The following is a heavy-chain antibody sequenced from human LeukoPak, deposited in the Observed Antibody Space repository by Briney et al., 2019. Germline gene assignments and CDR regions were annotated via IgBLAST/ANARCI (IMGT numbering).Heavy chain of an antibody. CDR2: ISGSGGST. CDR3: AKDLRRNCSGGSCP. V-gene: IGHV3-23*01. J-gene: IGHJ5*02. CDR1: GFTFGSYA. Sequence: GGSLRLSCAASGFTFGSYAMSWVRQAPGKGLEWVSAISGSGGSTYYANSVKGRFTISRDNSKNTLYLQMNSLRAEDTAVYYCAKDLRRNCSGGSCPWGQGTLVTVSS. D-gene: IGHD2-15*01.